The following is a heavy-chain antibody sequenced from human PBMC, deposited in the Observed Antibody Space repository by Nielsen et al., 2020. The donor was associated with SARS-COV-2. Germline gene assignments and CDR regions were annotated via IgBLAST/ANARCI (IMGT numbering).Heavy chain of an antibody. CDR1: GFTFDDYA. V-gene: IGHV3-9*01. CDR2: ISWNSGSI. Sequence: SLKISCAASGFTFDDYAMHWVRQAPGKGLEWVSGISWNSGSIGYADSVKGRFTISRDNAKNSLYLQMNSLRAEDTAVYYCAREGYSGYDFLNYYYYGMDVWGQGTTVAVSS. D-gene: IGHD5-12*01. J-gene: IGHJ6*02. CDR3: AREGYSGYDFLNYYYYGMDV.